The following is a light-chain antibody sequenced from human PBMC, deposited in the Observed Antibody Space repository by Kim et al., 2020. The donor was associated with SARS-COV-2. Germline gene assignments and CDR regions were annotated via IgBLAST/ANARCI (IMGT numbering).Light chain of an antibody. CDR3: SSYTTSRTVV. CDR2: EVS. J-gene: IGLJ2*01. CDR1: NSDVGSYDR. Sequence: GQSVTTACTGTNSDVGSYDRVSWYQQPPGMGPKLMIYEVSNRPSGVPDRFSGSNAGNTASLTISRLQAEDEADYYCSSYTTSRTVVFGGGTQLTVL. V-gene: IGLV2-18*02.